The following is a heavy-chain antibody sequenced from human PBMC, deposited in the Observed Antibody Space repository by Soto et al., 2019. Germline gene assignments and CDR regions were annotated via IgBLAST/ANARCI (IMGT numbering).Heavy chain of an antibody. D-gene: IGHD1-1*01. V-gene: IGHV3-74*01. CDR1: GFTFSSYW. Sequence: GGSLRLSCAGSGFTFSSYWMYWARQAPGKGLVWVSRINSDGSSTNYADSVKGRFTISRDNAKNTVHLQMNSLRAEDTAVYYCVGGTGYWGQGNLVTVSS. J-gene: IGHJ4*02. CDR2: INSDGSST. CDR3: VGGTGY.